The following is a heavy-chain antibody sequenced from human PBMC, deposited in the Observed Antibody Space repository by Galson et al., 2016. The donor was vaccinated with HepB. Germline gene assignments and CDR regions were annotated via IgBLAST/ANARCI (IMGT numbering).Heavy chain of an antibody. CDR2: LYSGGTT. CDR1: GFSVSSNY. CDR3: GGGSYYRGGIRY. V-gene: IGHV3-53*01. Sequence: SLRLSCAASGFSVSSNYMSWVRQAPGKGLEWVSVLYSGGTTYYGDSVKGRFTISRDKSPNTLFLRMNSLRAEDTAVYFCGGGSYYRGGIRYWGQGTLVTVSS. D-gene: IGHD3-10*01. J-gene: IGHJ4*02.